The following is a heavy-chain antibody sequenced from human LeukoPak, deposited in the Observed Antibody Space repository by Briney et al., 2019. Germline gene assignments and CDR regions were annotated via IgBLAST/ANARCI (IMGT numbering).Heavy chain of an antibody. CDR3: ARNRGDPSYFDY. J-gene: IGHJ4*02. CDR1: GFTFNGYS. V-gene: IGHV3-21*01. CDR2: ISTSSSYI. Sequence: PGGSLRLSCTASGFTFNGYSMNWVRQAPGRGLEWVSSISTSSSYIYYADSVKGRFTISRNNPKNSLYLQMNSLRAEDTAVYYCARNRGDPSYFDYWGQGTLVTVSS. D-gene: IGHD4-17*01.